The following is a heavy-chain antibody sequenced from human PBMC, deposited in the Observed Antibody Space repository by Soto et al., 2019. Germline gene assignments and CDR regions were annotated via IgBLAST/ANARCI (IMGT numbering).Heavy chain of an antibody. CDR3: ARDLITASGGPNWYFDL. CDR1: GFTFSRHW. CDR2: VNDDGSST. V-gene: IGHV3-74*01. D-gene: IGHD1-20*01. J-gene: IGHJ2*01. Sequence: VESGGGLVQPGGSLRLSCASSGFTFSRHWMHWVRQAPGKGLVWFARVNDDGSSTAYGDSVRGRFTISRDNAKNTLYLQMDSLKTEDTAVYYCARDLITASGGPNWYFDLWGRGTLVTVSS.